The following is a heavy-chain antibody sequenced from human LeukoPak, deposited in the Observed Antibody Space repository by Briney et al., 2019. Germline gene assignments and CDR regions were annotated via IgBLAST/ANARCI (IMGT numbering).Heavy chain of an antibody. CDR1: GFTFSSYA. CDR2: ISGSGGIT. CDR3: ANPPVIAAAITFGY. Sequence: GGSLRLSCAASGFTFSSYAMSWVRQAPGKGLEWVSAISGSGGITYYADSVKGRFTISRANSKNTLYLQMNSLRAEDTAVYYCANPPVIAAAITFGYWGQGTLVTVSS. D-gene: IGHD6-13*01. V-gene: IGHV3-23*01. J-gene: IGHJ4*02.